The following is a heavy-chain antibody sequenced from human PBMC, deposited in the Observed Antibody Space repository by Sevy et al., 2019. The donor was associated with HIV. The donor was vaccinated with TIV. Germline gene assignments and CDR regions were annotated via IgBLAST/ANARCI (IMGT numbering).Heavy chain of an antibody. CDR1: GGSISSYY. CDR2: IYYSGST. D-gene: IGHD3-22*01. V-gene: IGHV4-59*01. J-gene: IGHJ5*02. Sequence: SETLSLTCTVSGGSISSYYWSWIRQSPGKGLEWIGYIYYSGSTNYNPSLKSRVTISVDTSKNQFSLKLSSVTAADTAVYYCARARGISYYYDSSGLGAWFDPWGQGTLVTVSS. CDR3: ARARGISYYYDSSGLGAWFDP.